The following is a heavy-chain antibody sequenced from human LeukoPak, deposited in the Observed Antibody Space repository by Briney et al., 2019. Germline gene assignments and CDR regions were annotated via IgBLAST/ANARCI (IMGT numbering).Heavy chain of an antibody. V-gene: IGHV1-2*06. CDR3: ARDRASNYYDSSGYYPSGWFDP. CDR2: VNPNVGGA. D-gene: IGHD3-22*01. Sequence: GASVKVSCKASGYIFTNYYMHWVRQAPGQGFEWVGRVNPNVGGANSALKFQGRVSMTTDTSTNTAYLELARLRFDDTAVYYCARDRASNYYDSSGYYPSGWFDPWGQGTLVTVSS. J-gene: IGHJ5*02. CDR1: GYIFTNYY.